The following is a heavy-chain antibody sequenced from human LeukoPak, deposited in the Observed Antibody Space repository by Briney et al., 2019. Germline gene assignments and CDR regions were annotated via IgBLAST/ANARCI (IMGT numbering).Heavy chain of an antibody. Sequence: ASVKVSCKASGYTFTGYYIHWVRQTPGQGLEWMGWINPNSGGTNYAQKFQGRVTMTRDTSISTAHMELSMLRSDDTAVYYCARGGYGSSWYVPDYWGQGTLVTVSS. D-gene: IGHD6-13*01. CDR1: GYTFTGYY. CDR3: ARGGYGSSWYVPDY. J-gene: IGHJ4*02. CDR2: INPNSGGT. V-gene: IGHV1-2*02.